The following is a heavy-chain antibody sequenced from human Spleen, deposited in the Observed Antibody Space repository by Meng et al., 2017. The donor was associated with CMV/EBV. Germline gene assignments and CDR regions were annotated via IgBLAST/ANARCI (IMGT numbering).Heavy chain of an antibody. J-gene: IGHJ5*02. CDR3: ARGYGSGSS. CDR2: IYHSGST. V-gene: IGHV4-4*02. D-gene: IGHD3-10*01. CDR1: GGSIGSGNW. Sequence: LPCAVSGGSIGSGNWWSWVRQPPGKGLEWIGEIYHSGSTNCNPSLKSRVTISVDKSKNQFFLKLSSVTAADTAVYYCARGYGSGSSWGQGTLVTVSS.